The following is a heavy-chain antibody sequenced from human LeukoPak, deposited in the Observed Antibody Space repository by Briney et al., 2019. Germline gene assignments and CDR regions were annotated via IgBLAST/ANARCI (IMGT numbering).Heavy chain of an antibody. D-gene: IGHD3-22*01. J-gene: IGHJ3*02. CDR1: GYTLTELS. Sequence: ASVKVSCKVSGYTLTELSMHWVRQAPGKGLEWMGIINPSGGSTSYAQKFQGRVTMTRDTSTSTAYMELRSLRSDDTAVYYCARDGYYVPFDIWGQGTMVTVSS. CDR3: ARDGYYVPFDI. V-gene: IGHV1-46*01. CDR2: INPSGGST.